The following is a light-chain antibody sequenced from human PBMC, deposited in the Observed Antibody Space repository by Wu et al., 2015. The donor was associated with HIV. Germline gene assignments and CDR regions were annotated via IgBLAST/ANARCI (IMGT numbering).Light chain of an antibody. CDR1: QSLNSF. J-gene: IGKJ1*01. CDR3: QQRSVWPWT. CDR2: GAS. Sequence: ERVTLSCRASQSLNSFLAWYQHEAWATAPRLLIYGASNRATGIPARFSGSGSESDFTLTISSLEPEDFAVYYCQQRSVWPWTFGQGTKVDIK. V-gene: IGKV3-11*01.